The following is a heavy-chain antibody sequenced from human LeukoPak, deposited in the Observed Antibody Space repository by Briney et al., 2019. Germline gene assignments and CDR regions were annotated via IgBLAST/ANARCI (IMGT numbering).Heavy chain of an antibody. CDR1: GSSFTSYC. Sequence: GESLKISCKGSGSSFTSYCTAWVRQMPAKGLDWMGIIYPVHSDTRNSPSFQGQGTISPDKSISTAYLQMSSLKASPTPPSICERRSSCEHFVCWVQGTLVAVCS. D-gene: IGHD6-6*01. J-gene: IGHJ4*02. V-gene: IGHV5-51*01. CDR2: IYPVHSDT. CDR3: ERRSSCEHFVC.